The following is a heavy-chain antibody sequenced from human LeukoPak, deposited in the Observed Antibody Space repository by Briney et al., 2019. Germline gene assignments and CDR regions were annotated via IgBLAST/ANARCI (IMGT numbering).Heavy chain of an antibody. CDR2: IHHSGSI. CDR3: ARGRAGGSYYIDY. CDR1: GVSISSNLW. D-gene: IGHD1-26*01. V-gene: IGHV4-4*02. Sequence: SGTLSLTCAVSGVSISSNLWWTWVRQPPGKGLEWIAEIHHSGSINYNPSLKSRVTISVDKAKNQFSLNLSSVTAADTAVYYCARGRAGGSYYIDYWGQGTLVTVSS. J-gene: IGHJ4*02.